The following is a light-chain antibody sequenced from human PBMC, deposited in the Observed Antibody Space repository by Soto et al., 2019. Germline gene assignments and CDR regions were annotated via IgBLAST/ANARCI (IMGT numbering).Light chain of an antibody. CDR3: CSYTRTSNHYV. Sequence: QSVLTQPASVSGSPGQSITISCTGTSSDIGCYDYVSWYQQRPGKAPKLMIYEVRYRPSGVSNRFSGSKSGNTASLTISGLQTEDEADYYCCSYTRTSNHYVFGTGHKVTVL. V-gene: IGLV2-14*01. J-gene: IGLJ1*01. CDR2: EVR. CDR1: SSDIGCYDY.